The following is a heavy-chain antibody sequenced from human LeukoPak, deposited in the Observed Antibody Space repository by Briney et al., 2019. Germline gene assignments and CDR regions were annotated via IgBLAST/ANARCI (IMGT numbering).Heavy chain of an antibody. CDR3: ARHYSSGSGTYY. CDR2: IYYSGST. D-gene: IGHD3-10*01. Sequence: SESLSLTCAVSGGSISSSSYYWGWIRQPPGKGLEWVGCIYYSGSTYYDPSLKSRVTISVDTSKNQFSLMLSSVAAADTAVYYCARHYSSGSGTYYWGQGTLVTVSS. CDR1: GGSISSSSYY. V-gene: IGHV4-39*01. J-gene: IGHJ4*02.